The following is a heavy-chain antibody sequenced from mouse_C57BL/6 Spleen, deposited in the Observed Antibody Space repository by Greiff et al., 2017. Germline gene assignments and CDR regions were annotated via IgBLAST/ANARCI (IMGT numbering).Heavy chain of an antibody. CDR2: IYPRSGNT. CDR3: AREGGLYEGSSRGYYAMDY. V-gene: IGHV1-81*01. D-gene: IGHD1-1*01. CDR1: GYTFTSYG. Sequence: VQLQQSGAELARPGASVKLSCKASGYTFTSYGISWVKQRTGQGLEWIGEIYPRSGNTYYNEKFKGKATLTAVKSSSTAYMELRRLTSEDSAVYFGAREGGLYEGSSRGYYAMDYWGQGTSVTVSS. J-gene: IGHJ4*01.